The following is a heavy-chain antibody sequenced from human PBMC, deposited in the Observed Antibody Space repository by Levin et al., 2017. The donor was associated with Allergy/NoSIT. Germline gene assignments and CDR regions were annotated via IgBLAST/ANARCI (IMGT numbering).Heavy chain of an antibody. V-gene: IGHV4-59*01. CDR3: AREGSSAYFNWFDP. CDR1: GGSISSYY. CDR2: IYYSGGT. D-gene: IGHD3-22*01. J-gene: IGHJ5*02. Sequence: SQTLSLTCTVSGGSISSYYWNWIRQSPGKGLEWIGYIYYSGGTNYNPSLKSRVTISVDTSKNQFSLKLSSVTAADTAVYFCAREGSSAYFNWFDPWGQGTLVTVSS.